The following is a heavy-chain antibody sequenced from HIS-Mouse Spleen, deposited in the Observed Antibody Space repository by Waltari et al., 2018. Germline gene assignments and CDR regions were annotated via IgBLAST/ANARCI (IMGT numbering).Heavy chain of an antibody. Sequence: QVQLQQWGAGLLKPSETLSLTCAVYGGSFSGYYWSWIRQPPGKGVEGSGEINHSGSTNHHPSLSARVTISVDTSKNQFSLTLSSVTAADTAVYYCARGRSPATVTIGYYFDYWGQGTLVTVSS. J-gene: IGHJ4*02. CDR2: INHSGST. V-gene: IGHV4-34*01. D-gene: IGHD4-17*01. CDR3: ARGRSPATVTIGYYFDY. CDR1: GGSFSGYY.